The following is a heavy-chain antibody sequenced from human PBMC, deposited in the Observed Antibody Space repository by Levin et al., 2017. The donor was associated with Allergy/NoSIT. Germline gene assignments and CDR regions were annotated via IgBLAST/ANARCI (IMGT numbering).Heavy chain of an antibody. Sequence: SETLSLTCFVSGGSIRTYYWSWIRQSAGKGLEWIGRIYSSGRTDYNPSLKSRVTMSVDTSKNQFSLNLSSVTAADTAVYYCARDPGRGSFDYSSGLNWFDPWGQGTLVTVSS. D-gene: IGHD6-19*01. V-gene: IGHV4-4*07. J-gene: IGHJ5*02. CDR2: IYSSGRT. CDR1: GGSIRTYY. CDR3: ARDPGRGSFDYSSGLNWFDP.